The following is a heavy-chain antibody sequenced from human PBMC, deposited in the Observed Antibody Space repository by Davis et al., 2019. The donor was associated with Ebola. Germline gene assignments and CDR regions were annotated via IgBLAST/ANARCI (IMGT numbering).Heavy chain of an antibody. CDR3: AKDIMAFYYGMDV. D-gene: IGHD2-8*01. V-gene: IGHV3-9*01. CDR1: GFTFGDFA. CDR2: LPWNSRSL. Sequence: SLRLSCAASGFTFGDFAMNWVRHAPGKGLQWVAGLPWNSRSLGYADSVKGRFTISRDNAKNSLYLQMNSLRAEDTALYYCAKDIMAFYYGMDVWGRGTTVTVSS. J-gene: IGHJ6*02.